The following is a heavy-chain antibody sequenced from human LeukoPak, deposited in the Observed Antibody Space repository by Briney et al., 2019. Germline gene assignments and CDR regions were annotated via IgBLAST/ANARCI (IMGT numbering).Heavy chain of an antibody. CDR3: ARALYNNGWYPDYFDY. CDR2: ISSSGSSI. V-gene: IGHV3-48*01. J-gene: IGHJ4*02. D-gene: IGHD6-19*01. Sequence: GGSLRLSCAASGFTFSSYSMNWVRQAPGKGLEWVSYISSSGSSIYYAGSVKGRFTISRDNAKNSLYLQMNSLRAEDTAVYYCARALYNNGWYPDYFDYWGQGTLVTVSS. CDR1: GFTFSSYS.